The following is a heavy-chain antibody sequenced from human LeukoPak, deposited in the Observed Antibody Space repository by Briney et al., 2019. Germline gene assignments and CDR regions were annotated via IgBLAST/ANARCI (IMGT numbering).Heavy chain of an antibody. CDR3: ARDASVDTAMAHNWFDP. V-gene: IGHV1-46*01. CDR1: GYTFTSYY. CDR2: INPSGGST. J-gene: IGHJ5*02. Sequence: ASVKVSSKASGYTFTSYYMHWVRQAPGQGLEWMGIINPSGGSTSYAQKFQGRVTMTRDTSTSTVYMELSSLRSEDTAVYYCARDASVDTAMAHNWFDPWGQGTLVTVSS. D-gene: IGHD5-18*01.